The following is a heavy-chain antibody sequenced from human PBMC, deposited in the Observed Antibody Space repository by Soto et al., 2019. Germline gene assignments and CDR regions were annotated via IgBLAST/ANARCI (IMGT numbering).Heavy chain of an antibody. CDR2: ISSSGSTI. CDR1: GFTFSSYE. J-gene: IGHJ4*02. D-gene: IGHD1-1*01. V-gene: IGHV3-48*03. CDR3: ARDHWNAYFDY. Sequence: PGGSLRLSCAASGFTFSSYEMNWVRQAPGKGLEWVSYISSSGSTIYYADSVKGRFTISRDNAKNSLYLQMNSLRAEDTAVYYCARDHWNAYFDYWGQGTLVTVSS.